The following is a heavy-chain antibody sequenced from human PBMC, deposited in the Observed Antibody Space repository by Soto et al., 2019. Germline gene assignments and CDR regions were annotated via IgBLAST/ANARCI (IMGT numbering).Heavy chain of an antibody. J-gene: IGHJ4*02. CDR2: INPSGGST. Sequence: GASVKVSCKASGYTFTTYYMYWVRQAPGQGLEWMGIINPSGGSTSIAQKFQGRVTMTRDTSTSTVYMELISLTSEDTAVYYCARDVGMASRPYLDYWGQGALVTVSS. CDR3: ARDVGMASRPYLDY. D-gene: IGHD6-6*01. V-gene: IGHV1-46*01. CDR1: GYTFTTYY.